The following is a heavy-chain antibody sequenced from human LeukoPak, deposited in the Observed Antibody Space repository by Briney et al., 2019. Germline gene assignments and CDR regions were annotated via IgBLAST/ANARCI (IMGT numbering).Heavy chain of an antibody. CDR3: ASHYCGSGSYSRFDP. CDR1: GGSISSYY. J-gene: IGHJ5*02. CDR2: IYYSGST. D-gene: IGHD3-10*01. Sequence: SETLSLTCTVSGGSISSYYWSWIRQPPGKGLEWIGYIYYSGSTNYNPSLKSRVTISVDTSKNQFSLKLSPVTAADTAVYYCASHYCGSGSYSRFDPWGQGTLVTVSS. V-gene: IGHV4-59*12.